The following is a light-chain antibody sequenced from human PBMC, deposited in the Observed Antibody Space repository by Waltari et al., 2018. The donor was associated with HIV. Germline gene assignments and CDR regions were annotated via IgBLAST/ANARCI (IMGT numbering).Light chain of an antibody. CDR3: AAWDDSLNGPV. V-gene: IGLV1-44*01. CDR2: SNN. Sequence: QSVLTQPPSASGTPRQRVTIACSGSSATIGSNTINWYQQPPGTAPKPLIYSNNPRPSGVPGRFSGSNSGTSASLAISGLQSEDEADYSCAAWDDSLNGPVFGGGTKLTVL. J-gene: IGLJ3*02. CDR1: SATIGSNT.